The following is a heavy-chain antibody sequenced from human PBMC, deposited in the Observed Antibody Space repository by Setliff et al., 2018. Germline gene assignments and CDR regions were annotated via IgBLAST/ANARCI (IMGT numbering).Heavy chain of an antibody. J-gene: IGHJ4*02. D-gene: IGHD2-15*01. CDR2: IYPGDSDT. CDR3: AMPTSGDCSGGSCWFDY. Sequence: PGESLKISCKGSGYSFTSYWIGWVRQMPGKGLEWMGIIYPGDSDTRYSPSFQGQVTISADKSISTAYLQWSSLKASDTAMYYWAMPTSGDCSGGSCWFDYWGQGTLVTVSS. V-gene: IGHV5-51*01. CDR1: GYSFTSYW.